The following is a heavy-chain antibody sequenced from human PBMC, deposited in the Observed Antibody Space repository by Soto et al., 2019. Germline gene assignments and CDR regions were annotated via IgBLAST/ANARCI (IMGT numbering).Heavy chain of an antibody. Sequence: LSLTCTVSCGSITSSYWSWIRRPPGKGLEWIAYIYDTGISGYTPSTSYNPSLKSRVTMSVDTSKSQFSLKLTSVTAADTAVYYCARGEDAFFYYGLDVWGQGITVTVSS. CDR1: CGSITSSY. J-gene: IGHJ6*02. V-gene: IGHV4-59*01. CDR2: IYDTGISGYTPST. CDR3: ARGEDAFFYYGLDV.